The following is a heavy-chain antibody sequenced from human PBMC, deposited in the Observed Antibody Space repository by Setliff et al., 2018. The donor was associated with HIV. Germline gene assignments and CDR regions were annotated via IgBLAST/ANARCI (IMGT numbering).Heavy chain of an antibody. CDR3: ATGYDRRFPFDY. V-gene: IGHV3-7*01. CDR2: IKQDGSEK. CDR1: GFTFSSYW. D-gene: IGHD5-12*01. Sequence: LRLSCAASGFTFSSYWMSWVRQAPGKGLEWVANIKQDGSEKYYVDSVKGRFTISRDNAKNSLYLQMNSLRAEDTAVYYCATGYDRRFPFDYWGQGTLVTVSS. J-gene: IGHJ4*02.